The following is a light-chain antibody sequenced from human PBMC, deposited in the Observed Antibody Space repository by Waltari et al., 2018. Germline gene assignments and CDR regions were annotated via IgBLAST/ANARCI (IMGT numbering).Light chain of an antibody. CDR1: QSISSW. CDR2: KAS. CDR3: QQYNSYLYT. J-gene: IGKJ2*01. V-gene: IGKV1-5*03. Sequence: DIQMTKSPSTLSASLGDRVTITCRASQSISSWLAGYQQKPGQAPKLLIYKASSLESGGPSRFRGSGSGTEFTLSISSLQPDDFATYYCQQYNSYLYTFGHGTKLEIK.